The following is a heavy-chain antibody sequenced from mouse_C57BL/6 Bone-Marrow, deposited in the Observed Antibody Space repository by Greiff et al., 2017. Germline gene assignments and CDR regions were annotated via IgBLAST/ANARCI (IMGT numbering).Heavy chain of an antibody. CDR3: ARGFTTVVRDY. D-gene: IGHD1-1*01. CDR2: IYPGSGNT. Sequence: QVHVKQSGAELVRPGASVKLSCKASGYTFTDYYINWVKQRPGQGLEWIARIYPGSGNTYYNEKFKGKATLTAEKSSSTAYMQLSSLTSEDSAVYFCARGFTTVVRDYWGQGTTLTVSS. V-gene: IGHV1-76*01. CDR1: GYTFTDYY. J-gene: IGHJ2*01.